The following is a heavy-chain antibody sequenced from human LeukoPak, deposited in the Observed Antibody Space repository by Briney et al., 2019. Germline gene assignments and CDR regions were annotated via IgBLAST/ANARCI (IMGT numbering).Heavy chain of an antibody. V-gene: IGHV3-30*02. CDR1: GFSFSSSG. CDR3: ANRYCSTTSCQETYFDS. J-gene: IGHJ4*02. Sequence: GSLRLSCAASGFSFSSSGTHWVRQAPGKGLEGVAFIRYDGSNKFYADSVKGRFTISRDNSKNTLYLQMNNLRAEDTAVYYCANRYCSTTSCQETYFDSWGQGTLVTVSS. CDR2: IRYDGSNK. D-gene: IGHD2-2*01.